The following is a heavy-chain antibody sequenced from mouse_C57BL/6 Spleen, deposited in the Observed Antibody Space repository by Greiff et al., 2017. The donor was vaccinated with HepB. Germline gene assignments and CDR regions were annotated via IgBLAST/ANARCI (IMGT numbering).Heavy chain of an antibody. CDR1: GYAFTNYL. Sequence: QVQLQQSGAELVRPGTSVKVSCKASGYAFTNYLIEWVKQRPGQGLEWIGVINPGSGGTNYNEKFKGKATLTADKSSSTAYMQLSSLTSEDSAVYFCAREAAQGTPDYWGQGTTLTVSS. CDR3: AREAAQGTPDY. J-gene: IGHJ2*01. D-gene: IGHD3-2*02. CDR2: INPGSGGT. V-gene: IGHV1-54*01.